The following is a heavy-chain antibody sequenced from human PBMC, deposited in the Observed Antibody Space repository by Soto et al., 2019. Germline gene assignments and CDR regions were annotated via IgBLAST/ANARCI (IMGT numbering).Heavy chain of an antibody. V-gene: IGHV4-59*01. CDR2: IYYSGST. D-gene: IGHD2-8*01. CDR1: GGSISSYY. Sequence: SETLSLTCTVSGGSISSYYWSWIRQPPGKGLEWIGYIYYSGSTNYNPSLKSRVTISVDTSKNQFSLKLSSVTAADTAVYYCAGIYCTNGVCYTPYYYDGMDVWGQGTTVTVS. J-gene: IGHJ6*02. CDR3: AGIYCTNGVCYTPYYYDGMDV.